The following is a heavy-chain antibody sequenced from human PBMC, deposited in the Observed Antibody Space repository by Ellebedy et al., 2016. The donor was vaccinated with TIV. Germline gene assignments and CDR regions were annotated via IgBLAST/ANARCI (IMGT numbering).Heavy chain of an antibody. J-gene: IGHJ3*02. Sequence: GESLKISXAASGFTFSDYYMSWIRQAPGKGLEWVSYISSSGSTIYYADSVKGRFTISRDNAKSSLYLQMNSLRAEDTAVYYCARVPTYCGGDCYPESPDAFDIWGQGTMVTVSS. CDR3: ARVPTYCGGDCYPESPDAFDI. V-gene: IGHV3-11*01. CDR1: GFTFSDYY. D-gene: IGHD2-21*01. CDR2: ISSSGSTI.